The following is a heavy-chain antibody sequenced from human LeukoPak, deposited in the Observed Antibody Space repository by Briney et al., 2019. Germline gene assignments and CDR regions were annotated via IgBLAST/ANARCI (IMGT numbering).Heavy chain of an antibody. D-gene: IGHD3-16*01. CDR3: ARGIWGDLSWFDP. CDR2: IYYSGST. CDR1: GGSISSGAYY. V-gene: IGHV4-31*03. J-gene: IGHJ5*02. Sequence: SQTLSLTCTVSGGSISSGAYYCSWIRQHPGKGLEWIGYIYYSGSTYYNPSLKSRVTISVDTSKNQFPLKLTSMTAADTAVYYCARGIWGDLSWFDPWGQGTVVTVSS.